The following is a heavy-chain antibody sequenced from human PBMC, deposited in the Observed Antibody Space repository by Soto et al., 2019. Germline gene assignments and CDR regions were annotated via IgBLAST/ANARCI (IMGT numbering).Heavy chain of an antibody. Sequence: QVQLVQSGAEVKKPGASVKVSCKASGYTFTSYAIHWVRQAPGQRLEWMGWINADNGYTKYSQRFQGRVTITRNTPATKAYMKLSSLRSEDTAVYYVARAFSNTVTTVLEALDFWAKGQWSPSLQ. J-gene: IGHJ3*01. CDR1: GYTFTSYA. V-gene: IGHV1-3*01. CDR3: ARAFSNTVTTVLEALDF. D-gene: IGHD4-17*01. CDR2: INADNGYT.